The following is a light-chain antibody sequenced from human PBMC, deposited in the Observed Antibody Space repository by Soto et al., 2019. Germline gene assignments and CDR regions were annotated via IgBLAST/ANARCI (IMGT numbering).Light chain of an antibody. CDR3: QQYNSIRVT. CDR2: DAS. CDR1: QSISSW. J-gene: IGKJ3*01. V-gene: IGKV1-5*01. Sequence: DIQMTQSPSTLSASVGDRVTITSRASQSISSWLAWYQPKPGKAPKLLIYDASSLESGVPSRFSGSGSGTEFTLTISSLQPDDFATYYCQQYNSIRVTFGPGTKVDIK.